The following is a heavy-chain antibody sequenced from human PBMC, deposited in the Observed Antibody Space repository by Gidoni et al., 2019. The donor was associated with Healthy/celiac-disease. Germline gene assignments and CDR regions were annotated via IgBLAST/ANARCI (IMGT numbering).Heavy chain of an antibody. D-gene: IGHD3-9*01. CDR1: GGSFGGSY. CDR3: AQSYYDILTGYYSNWFDP. V-gene: IGHV4-34*01. J-gene: IGHJ5*02. CDR2: INHSGST. Sequence: QVQLQQCGAGLFKPSDALCLACAVYGGSFGGSYWSGFRQPPGTGLEWMGEINHSGSTNYNSSHKSLVTISVDTSKNQYCLMLSSVTAADTAVYYCAQSYYDILTGYYSNWFDPWGQGTLGTGSS.